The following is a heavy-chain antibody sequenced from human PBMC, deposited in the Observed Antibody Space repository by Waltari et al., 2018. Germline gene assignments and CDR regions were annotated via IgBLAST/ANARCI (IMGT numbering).Heavy chain of an antibody. CDR1: GGSISSHY. CDR3: ARGNVVVIED. V-gene: IGHV4-59*11. D-gene: IGHD2-21*01. CDR2: IYYSGST. J-gene: IGHJ4*02. Sequence: QVQLQESGPGLVKPSETLSLTCTVSGGSISSHYWSWIRQPPGKGLEWIGYIYYSGSTNYNPSLKSRVTISVDTSKNQFSLKLSSVTAADTAVYYCARGNVVVIEDWGQGTLVTVSS.